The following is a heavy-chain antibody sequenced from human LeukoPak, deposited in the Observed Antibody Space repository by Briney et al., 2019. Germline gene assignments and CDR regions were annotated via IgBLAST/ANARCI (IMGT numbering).Heavy chain of an antibody. CDR2: ISGSGDST. J-gene: IGHJ4*02. CDR3: AKDRSLVPAALNY. D-gene: IGHD2-2*01. Sequence: GGSLRLSCAASGFTFSNYAMTWVRQAPGKGLECVSGISGSGDSTYYADSVKGRFTISRDNSKNTLYLQMNSLRAEDTALYYCAKDRSLVPAALNYWGQGTLVIVSS. V-gene: IGHV3-23*01. CDR1: GFTFSNYA.